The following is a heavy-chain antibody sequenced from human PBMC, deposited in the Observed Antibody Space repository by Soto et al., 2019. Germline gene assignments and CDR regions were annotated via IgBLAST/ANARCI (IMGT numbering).Heavy chain of an antibody. V-gene: IGHV3-15*01. CDR3: TTQSVLSKYYAATYYFDY. Sequence: PGGSLRLSCAASGFTFSNAWMSWVRQAPGKGLEWVGRIKSKTDGGTTDYAAPVKGRFTISRDDSKNTLYLQMNSLKTEDTAVYYCTTQSVLSKYYAATYYFDYWGQGTLVTVSS. CDR2: IKSKTDGGTT. CDR1: GFTFSNAW. D-gene: IGHD1-26*01. J-gene: IGHJ4*02.